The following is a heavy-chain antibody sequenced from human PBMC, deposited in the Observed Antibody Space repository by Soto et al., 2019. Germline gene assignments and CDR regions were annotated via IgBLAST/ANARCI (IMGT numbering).Heavy chain of an antibody. J-gene: IGHJ6*02. Sequence: QMQLVQSGPEVKKPGTSVKVSCKASGFTFTSSAVQWVRQARGQRLEWIGWIVVGSGNTNYAQKFQERVTITRDMSTSTAYMELSSLRSEDTAVYYCAAEVTIFGVVIRWDGMDVWGQGTTVTVSS. D-gene: IGHD3-3*01. CDR1: GFTFTSSA. CDR2: IVVGSGNT. CDR3: AAEVTIFGVVIRWDGMDV. V-gene: IGHV1-58*01.